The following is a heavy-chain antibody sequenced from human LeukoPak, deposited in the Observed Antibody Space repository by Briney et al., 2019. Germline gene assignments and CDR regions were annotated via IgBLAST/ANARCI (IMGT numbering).Heavy chain of an antibody. D-gene: IGHD3-9*01. CDR2: IYYSGST. CDR3: ARQVLRYFDN. V-gene: IGHV4-39*01. CDR1: GGSISSSSYF. J-gene: IGHJ4*02. Sequence: PSETLSLTCTVSGGSISSSSYFWGWIRQPPGKGLEWIGNIYYSGSTSYNPSLKSRVTTSVDTSKNQFSLKLSSVTAADTAVYYCARQVLRYFDNWGQGTLVTVSS.